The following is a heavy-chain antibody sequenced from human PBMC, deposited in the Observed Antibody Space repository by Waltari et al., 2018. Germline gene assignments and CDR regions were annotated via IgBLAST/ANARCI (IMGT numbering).Heavy chain of an antibody. CDR2: IRSSSSYI. V-gene: IGHV3-21*01. Sequence: VQLQESGPGLVKPSGTLSLTCAVSGGSISSSNWWSWVRQPPGKGLEWVSSIRSSSSYIYYADSVKGRFTISRDNAKNSLYLQMNSLRAEDTAVYYCARDHPYYDFWSGKGSLFDYWGQGTLVTVSS. CDR3: ARDHPYYDFWSGKGSLFDY. CDR1: GGSISSSN. D-gene: IGHD3-3*01. J-gene: IGHJ4*02.